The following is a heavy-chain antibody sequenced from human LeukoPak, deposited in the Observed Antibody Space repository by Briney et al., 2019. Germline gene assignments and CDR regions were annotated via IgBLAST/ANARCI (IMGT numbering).Heavy chain of an antibody. CDR3: ARLYSSSSDFDY. J-gene: IGHJ4*02. CDR1: GYTFTSYD. Sequence: ASVKVSCKASGYTFTSYDINWVRQATGQGLEWMGWMNPNSGNTGSAQKSQGRVTMTRDTSISTAYMELSRLRSDDTAVYYCARLYSSSSDFDYWGQGTLVTVSS. CDR2: MNPNSGNT. D-gene: IGHD6-6*01. V-gene: IGHV1-8*01.